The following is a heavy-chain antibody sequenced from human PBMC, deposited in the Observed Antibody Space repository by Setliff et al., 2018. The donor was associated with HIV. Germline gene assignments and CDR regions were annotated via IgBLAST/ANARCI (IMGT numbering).Heavy chain of an antibody. J-gene: IGHJ2*01. D-gene: IGHD3-22*01. CDR2: INHSGST. Sequence: ETLSLTCAVSGGSFSIYYWSWIRQPPGKGLEWIGEINHSGSTNYNPSLKSRVTISLDTSKNQFSLNLKSVTAADTAVYYCARRTYYDSAGYWDYWYFDLWGRGTLVTVSS. CDR1: GGSFSIYY. CDR3: ARRTYYDSAGYWDYWYFDL. V-gene: IGHV4-34*01.